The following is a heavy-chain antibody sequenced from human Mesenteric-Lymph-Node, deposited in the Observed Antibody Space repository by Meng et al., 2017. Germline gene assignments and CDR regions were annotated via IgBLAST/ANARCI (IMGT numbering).Heavy chain of an antibody. CDR3: ARDWGDVRGGFDF. D-gene: IGHD3-10*02. CDR1: GDSVSSNSAA. Sequence: QGQLTQSGPGLVKPSQSLSLTCAISGDSVSSNSAAWNWIRQSPSRGLEWLGRTYYRSKYYNDYALSVKSRITINPDTSKNQFSLQLNSVTPEDTAIYYCARDWGDVRGGFDFWGQGTLVTVSS. J-gene: IGHJ4*02. V-gene: IGHV6-1*01. CDR2: TYYRSKYYN.